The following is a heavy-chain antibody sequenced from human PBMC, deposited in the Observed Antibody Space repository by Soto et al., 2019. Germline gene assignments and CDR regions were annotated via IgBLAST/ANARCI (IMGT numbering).Heavy chain of an antibody. J-gene: IGHJ4*02. CDR2: ISWNSGSI. CDR3: AKPHGMSTFGGPEYYFEY. D-gene: IGHD3-16*01. Sequence: GGSLRLSCAASGFTFDDYAMHWVRQAPGKGLEWVSGISWNSGSIGYADSVKGRFTISRDNAKNSLYLQMNSLRAEDTALYYCAKPHGMSTFGGPEYYFEYWGQGTLVTVSS. CDR1: GFTFDDYA. V-gene: IGHV3-9*01.